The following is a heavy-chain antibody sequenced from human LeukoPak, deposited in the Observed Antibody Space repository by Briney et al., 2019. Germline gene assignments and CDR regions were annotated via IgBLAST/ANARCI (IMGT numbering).Heavy chain of an antibody. CDR3: TFGSYYYYAMDV. J-gene: IGHJ6*02. CDR1: GFTFGDYA. V-gene: IGHV3-49*04. Sequence: SLRLSCTASGFTFGDYAMSWVRQAPGKGLEWVGFIRSKAYGVTTEYAASVKGRFTISRDDSKSIAYLQMNSLKTEDAAIYYCTFGSYYYYAMDVWGQGTTVTVSS. CDR2: IRSKAYGVTT. D-gene: IGHD3-16*01.